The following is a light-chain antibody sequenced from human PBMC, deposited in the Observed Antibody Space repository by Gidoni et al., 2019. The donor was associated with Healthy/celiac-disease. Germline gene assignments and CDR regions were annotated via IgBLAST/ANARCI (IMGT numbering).Light chain of an antibody. Sequence: DIVMTQTRLSSPVTLGQPASIPCSSSQSLVDSDGNTYVGWLQPRPGQPQRLLIYKSSNRFSGVPERIGGSGAGKDFTLKIRRVQPEDVGVYYCRQATQFPPTFGQGTKGEIK. CDR1: QSLVDSDGNTY. CDR2: KSS. J-gene: IGKJ1*01. V-gene: IGKV2-24*01. CDR3: RQATQFPPT.